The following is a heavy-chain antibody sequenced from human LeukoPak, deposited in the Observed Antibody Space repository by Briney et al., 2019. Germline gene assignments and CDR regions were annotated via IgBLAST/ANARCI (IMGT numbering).Heavy chain of an antibody. J-gene: IGHJ4*02. CDR1: GGSISSSSYY. V-gene: IGHV4-39*01. CDR3: ARHHTQHPHYFDY. Sequence: PSETLSLTCTVSGGSISSSSYYWGWIRQPPGKGLEWIGSIYYSGSTYYNPSLKSRVTISVDTSKNQFSLNLSAVTASDTAVYHCARHHTQHPHYFDYRGQGTLVTVCS. D-gene: IGHD2-2*01. CDR2: IYYSGST.